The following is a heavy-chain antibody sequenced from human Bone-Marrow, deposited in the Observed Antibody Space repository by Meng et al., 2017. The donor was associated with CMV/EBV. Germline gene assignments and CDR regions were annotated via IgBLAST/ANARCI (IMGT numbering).Heavy chain of an antibody. CDR2: IYYCWST. J-gene: IGHJ4*02. V-gene: IGHV4-61*01. CDR1: RGSVSSSSFY. CDR3: ARGLTDYFDY. D-gene: IGHD2-21*02. Sequence: STVSRGSVSSSSFYWRWIRQPPGKALECIGYIYYCWSTNYNPSLKSRVNISVDTSKNQFTLKLGSVTAADSAVYYCARGLTDYFDYWGQGTLVTVSS.